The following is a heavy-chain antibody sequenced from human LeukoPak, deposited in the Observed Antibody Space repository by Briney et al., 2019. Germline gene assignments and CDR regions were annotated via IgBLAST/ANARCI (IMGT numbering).Heavy chain of an antibody. V-gene: IGHV1-46*01. J-gene: IGHJ1*01. Sequence: ASVKVSCKASGYTFTSHYMHWVRQAPGQGLEWMGIINPSGGSTSYAQKFQGRVTMTRDMSTSTVYMELSSLRYEDTAVYYCASPGGDYGVPKTPEYIQHWGQGTLVIVSS. CDR1: GYTFTSHY. CDR2: INPSGGST. D-gene: IGHD4/OR15-4a*01. CDR3: ASPGGDYGVPKTPEYIQH.